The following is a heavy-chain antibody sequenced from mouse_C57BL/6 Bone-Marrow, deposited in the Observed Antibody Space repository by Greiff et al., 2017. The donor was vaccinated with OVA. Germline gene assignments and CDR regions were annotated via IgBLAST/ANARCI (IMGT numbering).Heavy chain of an antibody. V-gene: IGHV14-2*01. CDR2: IDPEDGET. D-gene: IGHD1-1*01. CDR3: GEGDYYGSSDY. CDR1: GFNINDYY. Sequence: EVQLQESGAELVKPGASVKLSCTASGFNINDYYMHWVKQRTEQGLEWIGRIDPEDGETKYAQKFQGKATITADTSSNTAYLQLRSLTSEDTAVYYCGEGDYYGSSDYWGQGTTLTVSS. J-gene: IGHJ2*01.